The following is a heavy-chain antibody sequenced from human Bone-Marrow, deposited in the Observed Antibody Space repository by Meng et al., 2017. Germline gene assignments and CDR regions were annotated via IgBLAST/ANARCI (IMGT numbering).Heavy chain of an antibody. CDR1: VGAFCGYS. Sequence: LGQCGPGRLNPSETLSLTCAFYVGAFCGYSWSWIRQPPGKGLEWIGEINHSGSTNSNPSLKSRVTISVDTSKNQFSLKLSSVTAADTAVYYCARRPGHSSSWHRLPEGKFDPWGQGTLVTVSS. CDR2: INHSGST. CDR3: ARRPGHSSSWHRLPEGKFDP. J-gene: IGHJ5*02. D-gene: IGHD6-13*01. V-gene: IGHV4-34*01.